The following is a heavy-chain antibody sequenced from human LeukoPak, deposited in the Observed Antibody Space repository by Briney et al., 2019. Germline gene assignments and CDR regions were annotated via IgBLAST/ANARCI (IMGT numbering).Heavy chain of an antibody. Sequence: SETLSLTCTVSGGSISSNFWSWIRQPPGKGLEYIGYIYNSGTTNYNPSLKSRVTISVDTSKNQLSLKLSSVTAADTAIYYCAKSFSETERATITAYWSQGTLVTVSS. CDR3: AKSFSETERATITAY. D-gene: IGHD5-24*01. CDR1: GGSISSNF. V-gene: IGHV4-59*01. CDR2: IYNSGTT. J-gene: IGHJ4*02.